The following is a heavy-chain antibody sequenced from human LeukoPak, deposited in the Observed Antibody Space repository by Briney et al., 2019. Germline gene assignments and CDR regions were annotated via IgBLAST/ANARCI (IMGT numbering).Heavy chain of an antibody. CDR2: IYYSGST. CDR3: ARDPYYYGSGSQGFDP. Sequence: SETLSLTCTVSGGSISSHYWSWIRQPPGKGLEWIGYIYYSGSTNYNPSLKSRVTISVDTSKNQFSLKLSSVTAADTAVYYCARDPYYYGSGSQGFDPWGQGTLVTASS. V-gene: IGHV4-59*11. CDR1: GGSISSHY. J-gene: IGHJ5*02. D-gene: IGHD3-10*01.